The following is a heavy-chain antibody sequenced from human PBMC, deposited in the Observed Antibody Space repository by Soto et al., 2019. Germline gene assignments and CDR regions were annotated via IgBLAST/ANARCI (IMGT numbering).Heavy chain of an antibody. Sequence: PSETLSLTCTASGGTMSSINWWHWVRQYPGKGLEWIGEAHHSVRSXXNPSLKTXXSRSVDKSKKXFTLKVGCVTAADTAVYYCARSAATVLDYWGQGTLVX. D-gene: IGHD5-18*01. CDR1: GGTMSSINW. CDR3: ARSAATVLDY. CDR2: AHHSVRS. V-gene: IGHV4-4*02. J-gene: IGHJ4*02.